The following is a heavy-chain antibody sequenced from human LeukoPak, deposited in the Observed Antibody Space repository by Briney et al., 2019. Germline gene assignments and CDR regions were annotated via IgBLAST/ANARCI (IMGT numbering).Heavy chain of an antibody. Sequence: GESLKISCKGSGYSFTSYWIGWVRQMPGKGLEWMGTIYPGDSDTRYSPSFQGQVTISADKSISTAYLQWSSLKASDTAMYYCARTNIRDYYGMDVWGQGTTVTVSS. CDR2: IYPGDSDT. J-gene: IGHJ6*02. CDR1: GYSFTSYW. V-gene: IGHV5-51*01. D-gene: IGHD2-2*02. CDR3: ARTNIRDYYGMDV.